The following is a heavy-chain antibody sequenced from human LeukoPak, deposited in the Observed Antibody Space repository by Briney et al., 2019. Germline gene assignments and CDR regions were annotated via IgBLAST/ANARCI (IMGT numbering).Heavy chain of an antibody. CDR2: IYYSGST. V-gene: IGHV4-39*01. CDR3: ARHVAAAIDY. D-gene: IGHD6-13*01. CDR1: GGSISSSIYY. Sequence: SETLSLTCTVSGGSISSSIYYWGWIRQPPGKGLEWIGSIYYSGSTYYIPSLKSRVTISVDTSKNQFSLKLSSVTAADTAVYYCARHVAAAIDYWGQGNLVTVSS. J-gene: IGHJ4*02.